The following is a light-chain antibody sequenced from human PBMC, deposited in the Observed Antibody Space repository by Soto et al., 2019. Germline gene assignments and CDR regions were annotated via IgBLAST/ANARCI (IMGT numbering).Light chain of an antibody. CDR3: QQYNNWPPWT. V-gene: IGKV3-15*01. CDR2: GAS. CDR1: QSVSSN. Sequence: EIVMTQSPATLSVPPGERATLSCRASQSVSSNLAWYQQKPGQAPRLLIYGASTRATGIPARFSGSGSGTEFTLTISRLQSEDFAVYYCQQYNNWPPWTFGQGTKVDI. J-gene: IGKJ1*01.